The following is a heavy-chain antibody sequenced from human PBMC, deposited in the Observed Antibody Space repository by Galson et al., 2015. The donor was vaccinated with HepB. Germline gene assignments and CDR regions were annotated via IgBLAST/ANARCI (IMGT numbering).Heavy chain of an antibody. CDR3: ARDQPRYSSGWHHFDY. CDR1: GFTFRSYA. J-gene: IGHJ4*02. Sequence: LRLSCAASGFTFRSYAMHWVRQAPGKGLEWVAVISYDGSNKYYADSVKGRFTISRDNSKNTLYLQMNSLRAEDTAVYYCARDQPRYSSGWHHFDYWGQGTLVTVSS. CDR2: ISYDGSNK. V-gene: IGHV3-30*04. D-gene: IGHD6-19*01.